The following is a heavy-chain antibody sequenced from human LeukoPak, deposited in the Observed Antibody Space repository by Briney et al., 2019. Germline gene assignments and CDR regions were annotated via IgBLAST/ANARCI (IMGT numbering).Heavy chain of an antibody. V-gene: IGHV4-34*01. CDR3: AILGYCSSASCYAIPI. Sequence: PSETLSLTCAVYGGSFSSYYWTWVRQPPGKGLVWIGEITHRGTTHYNPSLKSRVTISVDTQFALKLTSVTAADTAVYYCAILGYCSSASCYAIPIWGQGSLVTVSS. D-gene: IGHD2-2*01. J-gene: IGHJ4*02. CDR2: ITHRGTT. CDR1: GGSFSSYY.